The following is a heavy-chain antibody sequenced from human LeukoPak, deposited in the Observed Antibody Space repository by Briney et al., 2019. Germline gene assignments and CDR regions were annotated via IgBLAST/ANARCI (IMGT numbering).Heavy chain of an antibody. V-gene: IGHV3-21*01. D-gene: IGHD6-19*01. CDR1: GFTFTSYA. J-gene: IGHJ4*02. CDR2: ISSSSSYI. Sequence: PGGSLRLSCEASGFTFTSYAVSWVRQAPGKGLEWVSSISSSSSYIYYADSVKGRFTISRDNAKNSPYLQMNSLRAEDTAVYYCARDPSSGWKDAAPPTLWGQGTLVTVSS. CDR3: ARDPSSGWKDAAPPTL.